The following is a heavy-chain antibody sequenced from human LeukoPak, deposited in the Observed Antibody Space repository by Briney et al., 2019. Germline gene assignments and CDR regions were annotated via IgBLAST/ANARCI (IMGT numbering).Heavy chain of an antibody. CDR3: AKDRAQQLVLDF. D-gene: IGHD6-13*01. V-gene: IGHV3-23*01. CDR1: GFTFSSYA. CDR2: IIGSGSST. J-gene: IGHJ4*02. Sequence: GGSLRLSCAASGFTFSSYAMSWVRQAPGKGLEWVSAIIGSGSSTYYADSVKGRFTISRDNSKYTLFLQMNSLRAEDTAVYYCAKDRAQQLVLDFWGQGTLVTVSS.